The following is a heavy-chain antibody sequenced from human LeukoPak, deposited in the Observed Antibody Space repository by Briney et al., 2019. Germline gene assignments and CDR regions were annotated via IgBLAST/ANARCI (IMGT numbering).Heavy chain of an antibody. D-gene: IGHD3-10*01. CDR3: GRGLGGLD. CDR1: GFNVDDFA. J-gene: IGHJ4*02. CDR2: ISRDDDST. Sequence: GGSLRLSCAASGFNVDDFAMHWVRQTPGKGLEWVAAISRDDDSTYYVDSVKGRFTISRDNSKNSLYLQMNSLGSDDTALYYCGRGLGGLDWGQGTLVTVSS. V-gene: IGHV3-43D*04.